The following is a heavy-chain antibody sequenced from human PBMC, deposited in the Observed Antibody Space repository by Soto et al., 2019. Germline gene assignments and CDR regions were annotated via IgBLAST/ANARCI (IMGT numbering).Heavy chain of an antibody. Sequence: GGSLRLSCAASGFTFSNAWMSWVRQAPGKGLEWVGRIKSKTDGGTTDYAAPVKGRFTISRDDSKNTLYLQMNSLKTEDTAVYYCTTDYSADIVATIHPLYYMDVWGKGTTVTVSS. CDR3: TTDYSADIVATIHPLYYMDV. CDR2: IKSKTDGGTT. CDR1: GFTFSNAW. D-gene: IGHD5-12*01. V-gene: IGHV3-15*01. J-gene: IGHJ6*03.